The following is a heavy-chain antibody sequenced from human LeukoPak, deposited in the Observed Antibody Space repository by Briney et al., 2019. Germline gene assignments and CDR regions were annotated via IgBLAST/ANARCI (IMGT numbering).Heavy chain of an antibody. Sequence: GRSLRLSCAASGFTFSSYGMHWVRQAPGKGLEWVAVIWYDGSNKYYADSVKSRFTISRDNSKNTLYLQMNSLRAEDTAVYYCARDLAVAGTSEYFQHWGQGTLVTVSS. CDR3: ARDLAVAGTSEYFQH. D-gene: IGHD6-19*01. J-gene: IGHJ1*01. CDR2: IWYDGSNK. CDR1: GFTFSSYG. V-gene: IGHV3-33*01.